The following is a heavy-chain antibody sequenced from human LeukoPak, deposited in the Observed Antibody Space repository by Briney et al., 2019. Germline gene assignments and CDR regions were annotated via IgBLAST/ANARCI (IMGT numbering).Heavy chain of an antibody. D-gene: IGHD6-19*01. CDR2: IWYGGGNK. CDR1: GFTFSSYG. Sequence: GGSLRLSCAASGFTFSSYGMHWVRQAPGKGLEWVAVIWYGGGNKYYADSVKGRFTISRDNSKNTLYLQMNSLRAEDTAVYYCAKDLSFGWGVAVAGTAFDYWGQGTLVTVSS. J-gene: IGHJ4*02. CDR3: AKDLSFGWGVAVAGTAFDY. V-gene: IGHV3-30*02.